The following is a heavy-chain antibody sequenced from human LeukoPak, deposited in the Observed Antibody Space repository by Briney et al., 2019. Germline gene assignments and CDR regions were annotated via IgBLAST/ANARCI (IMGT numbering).Heavy chain of an antibody. Sequence: PSETLSLTCTVSGGSISSTNYYWAWIRQPPGKGLEWIGSMYSSGSTYYNPSLKSRVTISVDTSKNQFSLKLSSVTAADTAVYYCARARGYYYYYMDVWGKGTTVTVSS. CDR3: ARARGYYYYYMDV. CDR2: MYSSGST. CDR1: GGSISSTNYY. V-gene: IGHV4-39*07. J-gene: IGHJ6*03. D-gene: IGHD3-10*01.